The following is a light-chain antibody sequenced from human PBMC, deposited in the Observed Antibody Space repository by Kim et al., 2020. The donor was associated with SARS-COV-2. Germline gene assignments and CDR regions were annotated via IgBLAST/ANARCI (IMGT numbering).Light chain of an antibody. Sequence: SASVGDTFTITCRASQSISGWLAWYQQKPGETPKLLIFKSSTLQNGVPSRFSGSGSGTEFTLTISNLQPDDFATYFCQQYHTFWTFGQGTKVDIK. CDR1: QSISGW. CDR3: QQYHTFWT. CDR2: KSS. J-gene: IGKJ1*01. V-gene: IGKV1-5*03.